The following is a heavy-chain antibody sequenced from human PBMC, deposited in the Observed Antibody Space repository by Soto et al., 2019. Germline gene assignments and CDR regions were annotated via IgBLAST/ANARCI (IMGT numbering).Heavy chain of an antibody. V-gene: IGHV1-69*10. Sequence: ASVNVSCKASGGTFSSYAISWVRQAPGQGLEWMGGIIPIFGIANYAQKFQGRVTITADKSTSTAYMELSSLRSEDTAVYYCASRNVGYCSGGSCYFAFDIWGQGTMVTVSS. J-gene: IGHJ3*02. CDR2: IIPIFGIA. CDR1: GGTFSSYA. D-gene: IGHD2-15*01. CDR3: ASRNVGYCSGGSCYFAFDI.